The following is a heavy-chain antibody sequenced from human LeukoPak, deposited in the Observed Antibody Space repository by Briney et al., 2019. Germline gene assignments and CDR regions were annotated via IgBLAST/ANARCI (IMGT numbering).Heavy chain of an antibody. CDR1: GFTFSRHA. V-gene: IGHV3-23*01. CDR3: AKLDCTSSSCPGAS. CDR2: ISSSGGNT. D-gene: IGHD2-2*01. Sequence: GGSLRLSCAASGFTFSRHAMTWVRQAPGKGLEWVSSISSSGGNTYYADSVKGRFTISGDNSKNTLFLQMNSLRAEDTAVYYCAKLDCTSSSCPGASWGQGTLVTVSS. J-gene: IGHJ5*02.